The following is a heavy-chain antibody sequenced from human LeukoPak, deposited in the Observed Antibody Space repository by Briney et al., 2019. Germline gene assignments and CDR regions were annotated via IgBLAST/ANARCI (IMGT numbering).Heavy chain of an antibody. CDR2: IKQDGSEK. CDR3: AREGYEGFSGYMDV. D-gene: IGHD3-10*01. CDR1: GFTFSRDW. Sequence: PGGSLRLSWAASGFTFSRDWMGWVRQAPGKGLEVVANIKQDGSEKYYVHSVKGRFTISSDNAKNSLYLQMNSLRAEDTAVYYCAREGYEGFSGYMDVWGKGTTVTVSS. V-gene: IGHV3-7*01. J-gene: IGHJ6*03.